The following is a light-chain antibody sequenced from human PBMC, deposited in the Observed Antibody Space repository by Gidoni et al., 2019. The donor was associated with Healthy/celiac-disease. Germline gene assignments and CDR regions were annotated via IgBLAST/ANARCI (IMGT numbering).Light chain of an antibody. CDR1: QSISSY. Sequence: DIQMTQSPSSLSASVGDRVTITCRASQSISSYLNWYQQKPGKAPKLLIYAASSLQSGVPSRFSGSGSGTDFTLTISSLQPEDFATYYCQQSYSTPWTFRQXTKVEIK. CDR2: AAS. CDR3: QQSYSTPWT. V-gene: IGKV1-39*01. J-gene: IGKJ1*01.